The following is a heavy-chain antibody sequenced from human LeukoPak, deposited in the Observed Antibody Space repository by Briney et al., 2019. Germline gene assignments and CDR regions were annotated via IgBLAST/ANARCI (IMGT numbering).Heavy chain of an antibody. V-gene: IGHV4-59*01. Sequence: SETLSLTCTVSGGSISSYYWSWIRQPPGEGLEWIGYIYYSGSTNYNPSLKSRVTISVDTSKNQFSLKLSSVTAADTAVYYCARGSRYYYDSSGQIDFDYWGQGTLVTVSS. D-gene: IGHD3-22*01. CDR3: ARGSRYYYDSSGQIDFDY. J-gene: IGHJ4*02. CDR1: GGSISSYY. CDR2: IYYSGST.